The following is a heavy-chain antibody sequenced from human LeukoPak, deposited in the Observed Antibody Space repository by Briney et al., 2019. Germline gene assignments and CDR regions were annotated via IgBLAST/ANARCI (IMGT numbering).Heavy chain of an antibody. V-gene: IGHV3-74*01. J-gene: IGHJ4*02. CDR2: INSDGSST. CDR3: ARDPSYYDFWSGYHRGFDY. D-gene: IGHD3-3*01. Sequence: GGSLRLSCAASGFTFSSYWMHWVRQAPGKGLVWVSRINSDGSSTSYADSVKGRFTISRDNAKNSLYLQMNGLRAEDTAVYYCARDPSYYDFWSGYHRGFDYWGQGTLVTVSS. CDR1: GFTFSSYW.